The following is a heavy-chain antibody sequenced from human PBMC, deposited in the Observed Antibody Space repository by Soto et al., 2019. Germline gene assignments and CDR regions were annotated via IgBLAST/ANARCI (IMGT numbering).Heavy chain of an antibody. CDR1: GYTFSTYP. CDR3: ARDRVEAALGTFDQ. J-gene: IGHJ4*02. D-gene: IGHD6-13*01. V-gene: IGHV1-18*01. Sequence: ASVKASCKTSGYTFSTYPVSWVRQAPGQGLEWVGWISTYNGKTNYGQKFQGRVTITTDTSTSTACMDLRNLRPDDTAVYYCARDRVEAALGTFDQWGQGTLVTVSS. CDR2: ISTYNGKT.